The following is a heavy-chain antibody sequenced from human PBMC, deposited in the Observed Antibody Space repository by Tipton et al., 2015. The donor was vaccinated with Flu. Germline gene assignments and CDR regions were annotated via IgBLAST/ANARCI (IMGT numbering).Heavy chain of an antibody. D-gene: IGHD2-8*02. CDR3: ARDRGYCSVGVCYMDV. Sequence: TLSLTCTVSGGSLSSFYWSWIRQPAGKGLEYIGRIYSSGSTNYNPSFKSRVSMSLDASKTQFSLNLNSVTAADTAMYYCARDRGYCSVGVCYMDVWGQGTTVTVSS. CDR2: IYSSGST. CDR1: GGSLSSFY. J-gene: IGHJ6*02. V-gene: IGHV4-4*07.